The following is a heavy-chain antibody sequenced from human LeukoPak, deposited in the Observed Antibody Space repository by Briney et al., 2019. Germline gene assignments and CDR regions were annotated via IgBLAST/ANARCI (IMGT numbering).Heavy chain of an antibody. J-gene: IGHJ6*02. Sequence: ASVKVSCKASGYTFTTYAMHWVRQAPGQRLEWMGWINGGNGNTKYSQKFQGSVTISRDTSASTAYMELGSLRSEDTAVYYCARDEIDELLTGWGGMDVWGQGTTVTVSS. V-gene: IGHV1-3*01. D-gene: IGHD3-10*01. CDR3: ARDEIDELLTGWGGMDV. CDR2: INGGNGNT. CDR1: GYTFTTYA.